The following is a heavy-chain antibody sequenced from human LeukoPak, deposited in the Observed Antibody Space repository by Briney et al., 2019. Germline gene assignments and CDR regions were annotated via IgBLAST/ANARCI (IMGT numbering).Heavy chain of an antibody. CDR1: GFTFSSYA. V-gene: IGHV3-23*01. CDR2: ISGSGGST. J-gene: IGHJ4*02. CDR3: AKGQYYYDSSGYYPE. Sequence: GGSLRLSCAASGFTFSSYAMSWVRQAPGKGLEWVSAISGSGGSTYYADSVKGRFTISRDNSKNTLYLQMNSLRAEDAAVYYCAKGQYYYDSSGYYPEWGQGTLVTVSS. D-gene: IGHD3-22*01.